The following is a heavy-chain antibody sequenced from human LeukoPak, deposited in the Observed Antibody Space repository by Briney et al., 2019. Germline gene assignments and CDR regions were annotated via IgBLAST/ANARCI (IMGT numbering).Heavy chain of an antibody. CDR2: ISPYNGNT. Sequence: EASVKVSCKGSGYSFISYDINWVRQAPGQGLEWMGWISPYNGNTNYAQKLQGRVTMTTDTSTNTAYMELRSLRSDDTAVYYCARDKGRAYSYGYVDYWGQGTLVTVS. CDR3: ARDKGRAYSYGYVDY. D-gene: IGHD5-18*01. J-gene: IGHJ4*02. V-gene: IGHV1-18*01. CDR1: GYSFISYD.